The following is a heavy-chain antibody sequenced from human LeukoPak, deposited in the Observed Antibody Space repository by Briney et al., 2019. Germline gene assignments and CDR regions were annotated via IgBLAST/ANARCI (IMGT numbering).Heavy chain of an antibody. CDR2: ISSSGTTI. CDR3: ARFHYGNNYAKNWFDP. J-gene: IGHJ5*02. V-gene: IGHV3-11*01. D-gene: IGHD5-18*01. CDR1: GFSFSDYF. Sequence: GGSLRLSCAASGFSFSDYFTSWIRQAPGKGLEWVSYISSSGTTISYADSVKGRFTISRDNARNSLFLQMNSLRAEDTAVYYCARFHYGNNYAKNWFDPWGQGTLVTVSS.